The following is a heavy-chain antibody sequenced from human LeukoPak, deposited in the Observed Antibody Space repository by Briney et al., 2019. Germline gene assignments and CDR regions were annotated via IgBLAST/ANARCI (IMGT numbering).Heavy chain of an antibody. V-gene: IGHV3-74*01. CDR2: INYDGTTT. CDR1: GFTFSNYW. Sequence: GGSLRLSCAASGFTFSNYWMHWVRQAPGKGLVWVSRINYDGTTTGYADSVKGRFTISRHNAKNTLYLQMNSLRAEDTAVYYCARRDVFDIWGQGTMVTVSS. J-gene: IGHJ3*02. CDR3: ARRDVFDI.